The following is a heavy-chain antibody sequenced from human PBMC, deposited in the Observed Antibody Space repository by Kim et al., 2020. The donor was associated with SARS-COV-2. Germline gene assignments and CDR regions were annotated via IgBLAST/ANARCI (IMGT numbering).Heavy chain of an antibody. CDR3: AKGQIYSGYDFLLYY. D-gene: IGHD5-12*01. J-gene: IGHJ4*02. CDR2: ISWNSGSI. Sequence: GGSLRLSCAASGFTFDDYAMHWVRQAPGKGLEWVSGISWNSGSIGYADSVKGRFTISRDNAKNSLYLQMNSLRAEDTALYYCAKGQIYSGYDFLLYYWGQGTLVTVSS. V-gene: IGHV3-9*01. CDR1: GFTFDDYA.